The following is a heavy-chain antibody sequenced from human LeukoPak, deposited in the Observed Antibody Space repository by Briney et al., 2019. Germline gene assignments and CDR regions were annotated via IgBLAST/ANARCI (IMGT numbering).Heavy chain of an antibody. Sequence: GRSLRLSCAASGFTFSSYAMHWVRQAPGKGLEWAAVISYDGSNKFYADSVKGRFTISRDNSKNTLFLQMNSLRAEDTAVYYCARVSSSTIDHRDYWGQGTLVTVSS. CDR3: ARVSSSTIDHRDY. J-gene: IGHJ4*02. D-gene: IGHD6-13*01. CDR2: ISYDGSNK. CDR1: GFTFSSYA. V-gene: IGHV3-30*01.